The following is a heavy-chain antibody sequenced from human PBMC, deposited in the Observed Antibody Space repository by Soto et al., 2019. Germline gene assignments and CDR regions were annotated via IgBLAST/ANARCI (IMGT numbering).Heavy chain of an antibody. J-gene: IGHJ6*02. Sequence: SETLSLTCTVSGGSISNFYWSWIRQPPGKGPEWIGYIYYSGTTNYNPSLKSRVTISVDTSKNQFSLKLNSVTAADTAVYYCASLSYGSGDYGMDVCGQGTTVPVSS. V-gene: IGHV4-59*01. CDR3: ASLSYGSGDYGMDV. D-gene: IGHD3-10*01. CDR2: IYYSGTT. CDR1: GGSISNFY.